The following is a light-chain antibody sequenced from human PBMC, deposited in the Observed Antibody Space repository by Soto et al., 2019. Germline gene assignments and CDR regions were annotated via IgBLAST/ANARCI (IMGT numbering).Light chain of an antibody. V-gene: IGKV2-30*01. CDR3: MQGTHWPLT. Sequence: DAVMTQSPLSLPVTLGQPASISCKSSQSLVYNDGNTYLHWFQQRPGQSPRRLIYRVSNRDSGVPERFSGSGSGTAFTLKISRVEAEDVGVYYCMQGTHWPLTFCGGTTVEIK. J-gene: IGKJ4*01. CDR1: QSLVYNDGNTY. CDR2: RVS.